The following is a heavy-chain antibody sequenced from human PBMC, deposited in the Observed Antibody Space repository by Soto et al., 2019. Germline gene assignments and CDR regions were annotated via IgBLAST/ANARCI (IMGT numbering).Heavy chain of an antibody. CDR2: IWYDGSNK. CDR3: ARGSGNRGSARYYGMDV. D-gene: IGHD3-10*01. V-gene: IGHV3-33*01. J-gene: IGHJ6*02. CDR1: GFNFSSYA. Sequence: GGALRLSCAASGFNFSSYAMHWVRQAPGKGLEWVAVIWYDGSNKDYAESVKGRFTISRDNPKNTLYLQMNSLRAEDTAVYYCARGSGNRGSARYYGMDVWGQGTTVTVSS.